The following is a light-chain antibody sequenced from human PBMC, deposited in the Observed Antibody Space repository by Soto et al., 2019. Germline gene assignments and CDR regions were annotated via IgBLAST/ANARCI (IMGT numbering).Light chain of an antibody. CDR3: QQYSRSPPLT. V-gene: IGKV3-20*01. CDR1: QSVSSTY. CDR2: GAS. Sequence: EIELTQSPGTLSLSPGERATLSCRASQSVSSTYIAWYQQNPGQAPRLLIYGASSRATGIPDRFSGSGSGTDFNLTISRLEPEYFAVYFCQQYSRSPPLTFGHGTKVDIK. J-gene: IGKJ2*01.